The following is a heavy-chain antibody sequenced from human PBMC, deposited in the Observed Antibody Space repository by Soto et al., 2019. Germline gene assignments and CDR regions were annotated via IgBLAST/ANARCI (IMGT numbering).Heavy chain of an antibody. V-gene: IGHV1-46*01. J-gene: IGHJ4*02. CDR3: ARDRSRSGSDIFDY. CDR2: INPGGGAT. D-gene: IGHD5-12*01. Sequence: ASVKVSCKTSGYIVVDYYLHWLRQARGQGPEWLGIINPGGGATTYAQRFQGRVTMTVDASTSTVFMELSGLTSDDTAVYYCARDRSRSGSDIFDYWGQGTLVTVSS. CDR1: GYIVVDYY.